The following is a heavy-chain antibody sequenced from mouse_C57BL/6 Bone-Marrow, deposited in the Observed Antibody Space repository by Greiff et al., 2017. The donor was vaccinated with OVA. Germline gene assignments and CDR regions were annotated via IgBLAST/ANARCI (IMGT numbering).Heavy chain of an antibody. D-gene: IGHD2-3*01. CDR3: AGGWRSPAWFAY. V-gene: IGHV1-4*01. J-gene: IGHJ3*01. CDR2: INPSSGYT. CDR1: GYTFTSYS. Sequence: QVQLQQSGAELARPGASVKMSCKASGYTFTSYSMHWVKQRPGQGLEWIGYINPSSGYTKYNQKFKDKATLTADKSSSTAYMQLSSLTSEDSAVYDCAGGWRSPAWFAYWGQGTLVTVSA.